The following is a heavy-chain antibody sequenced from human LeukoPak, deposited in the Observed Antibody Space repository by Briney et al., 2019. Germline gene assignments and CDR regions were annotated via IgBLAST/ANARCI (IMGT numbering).Heavy chain of an antibody. V-gene: IGHV3-48*03. D-gene: IGHD5-18*01. Sequence: SGGPLRLSCAASGFTFSSYEMNWVRQAPGKGLEWVSYISNSGTAIYYADSVKGRFTISRDNAKSSLYLQMNSLRAEDTAVYYCARAGYSMDTEYFQHWGQGTLVTVSS. CDR3: ARAGYSMDTEYFQH. CDR2: ISNSGTAI. CDR1: GFTFSSYE. J-gene: IGHJ1*01.